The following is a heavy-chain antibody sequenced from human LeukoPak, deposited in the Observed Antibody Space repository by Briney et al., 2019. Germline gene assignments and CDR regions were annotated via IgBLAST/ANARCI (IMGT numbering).Heavy chain of an antibody. J-gene: IGHJ4*02. CDR2: IIPLFGAP. V-gene: IGHV1-69*01. D-gene: IGHD6-13*01. CDR3: ARDEEKAAGSL. Sequence: GASVKVSCKPSGGTFGSYAISWVRQAPGQGLGWVGGIIPLFGAPLYAQKFQGRVTITADERTSTVYMDLSSLRSDDTAVYYCARDEEKAAGSLWGQGTPVIVSS. CDR1: GGTFGSYA.